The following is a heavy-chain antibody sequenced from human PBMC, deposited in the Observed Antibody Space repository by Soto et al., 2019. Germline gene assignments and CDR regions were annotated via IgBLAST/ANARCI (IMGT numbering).Heavy chain of an antibody. CDR1: GGSISSGDYY. J-gene: IGHJ6*02. CDR2: IYYSGST. V-gene: IGHV4-30-4*01. D-gene: IGHD3-3*01. Sequence: PWETLSLTCTVSGGSISSGDYYWSWIRQPPGKGLEWIGYIYYSGSTYYNPSLKSRVTISVDTSKNQFSLKLSSVTAADTAVYYCARGGYHDFWSGYYNYYYGMDVWGQGTTVTVSS. CDR3: ARGGYHDFWSGYYNYYYGMDV.